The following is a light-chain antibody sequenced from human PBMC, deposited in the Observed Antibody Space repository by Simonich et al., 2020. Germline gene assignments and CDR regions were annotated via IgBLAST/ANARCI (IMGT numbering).Light chain of an antibody. CDR2: EGS. CDR3: CSYAGSSTVV. V-gene: IGLV2-23*01. J-gene: IGLJ2*01. CDR1: SSDVGSYNL. Sequence: QSALTQPPSASGSPGQSVTISCTGTSSDVGSYNLVSWYQQHPGKAPKLMIYEGSKRPSGVSKRFSGSKSGNTASLTISGLQAEDEADYYCCSYAGSSTVVFGGGTKLTVL.